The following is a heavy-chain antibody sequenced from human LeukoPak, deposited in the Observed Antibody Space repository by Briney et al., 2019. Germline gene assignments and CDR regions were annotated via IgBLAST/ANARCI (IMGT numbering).Heavy chain of an antibody. V-gene: IGHV4-4*02. J-gene: IGHJ4*02. CDR2: MYLSGTT. D-gene: IGHD1-26*01. CDR3: ARAAYSGSYHSDY. CDR1: GFVFGSYA. Sequence: PGGSLRLSCPVSGFVFGSYAMSWVRQPPGKGLEWIGEMYLSGTTHSNPSVKSRVTISIDTSKNQFSLKLSSVTAADTAVYYCARAAYSGSYHSDYWGQGTLVTVSS.